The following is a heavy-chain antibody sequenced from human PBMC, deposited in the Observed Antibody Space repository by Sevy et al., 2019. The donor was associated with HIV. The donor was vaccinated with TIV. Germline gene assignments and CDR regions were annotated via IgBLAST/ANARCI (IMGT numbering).Heavy chain of an antibody. CDR1: GFTFSSYA. J-gene: IGHJ4*02. CDR3: ARAGIVVVPAAIWGTNFDY. D-gene: IGHD2-2*02. CDR2: ISYDESNK. Sequence: GGSLRLSCAASGFTFSSYAMHWVRQAPGKGLEWVAVISYDESNKYYAHSVKGRFTISRDNSKNTLYLQMNSLRAEDTAVYYCARAGIVVVPAAIWGTNFDYWGQGTLVTVSS. V-gene: IGHV3-30-3*01.